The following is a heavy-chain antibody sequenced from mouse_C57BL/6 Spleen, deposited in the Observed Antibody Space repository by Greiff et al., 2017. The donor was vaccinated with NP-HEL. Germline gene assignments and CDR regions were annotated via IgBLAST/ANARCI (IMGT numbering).Heavy chain of an antibody. Sequence: VKLMESGAELVKPGASVKISCKASGYAFSSYWMNWVKQRPGKGLEWIGQIYPGDGDTNYNGKFKGKATLTADKSSSTAYMQLSSLTSEDSAVYFCATSITTVVAKRGDYWGQGTTLTVSS. CDR1: GYAFSSYW. V-gene: IGHV1-80*01. D-gene: IGHD1-1*01. J-gene: IGHJ2*01. CDR2: IYPGDGDT. CDR3: ATSITTVVAKRGDY.